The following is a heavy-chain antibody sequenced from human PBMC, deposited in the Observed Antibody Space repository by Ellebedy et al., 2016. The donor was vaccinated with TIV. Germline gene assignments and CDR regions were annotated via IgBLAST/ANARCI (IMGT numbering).Heavy chain of an antibody. CDR2: ISKSGDRI. Sequence: PGGSLRLSCAASGFIFSSYEMNWVRQAPGKGLEWISYISKSGDRIDYADSVKGRLTVSRDNAKNSLYLQMDSLRDEDTAVYYCARDPHGASRFDYWGQGTLVTVSS. CDR3: ARDPHGASRFDY. CDR1: GFIFSSYE. D-gene: IGHD4-17*01. V-gene: IGHV3-48*03. J-gene: IGHJ4*02.